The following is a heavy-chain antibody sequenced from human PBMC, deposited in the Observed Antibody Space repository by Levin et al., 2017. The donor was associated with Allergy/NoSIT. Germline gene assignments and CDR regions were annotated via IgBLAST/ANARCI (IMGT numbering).Heavy chain of an antibody. Sequence: LSLTCAASGFTFSSYGMHWVRQAPGKGLEWVAVIWYDGSNKYYADSVKGRFTISRDNSKNTLYLQMNSLRAEDTAVYYCARDMAVAGIPAFDYWGQGTLVTVSS. D-gene: IGHD6-19*01. CDR2: IWYDGSNK. J-gene: IGHJ4*02. CDR1: GFTFSSYG. CDR3: ARDMAVAGIPAFDY. V-gene: IGHV3-33*01.